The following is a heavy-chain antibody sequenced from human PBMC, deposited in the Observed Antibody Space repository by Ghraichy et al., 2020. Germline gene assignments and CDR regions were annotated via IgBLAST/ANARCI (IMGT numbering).Heavy chain of an antibody. D-gene: IGHD3-16*01. Sequence: ASVKVSCKASGYTLTAYYIHWVRQAPGQGLEWMGRINPKRGETNYGQNFQGRVTMTRDTSISTAYLEVASLTSGDTAVYYCSRGAVLGARYWGQGSLVIVSS. J-gene: IGHJ4*02. CDR1: GYTLTAYY. CDR3: SRGAVLGARY. V-gene: IGHV1-2*02. CDR2: INPKRGET.